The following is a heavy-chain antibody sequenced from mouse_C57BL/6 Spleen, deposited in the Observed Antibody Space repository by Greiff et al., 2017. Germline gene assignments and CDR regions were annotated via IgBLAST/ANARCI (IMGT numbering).Heavy chain of an antibody. CDR3: AREGSNYGAMDY. CDR2: ISYSGST. CDR1: GYSITSGYD. V-gene: IGHV3-1*01. D-gene: IGHD2-5*01. Sequence: DVKLQESGPGMVKPSQSLSLTCTVTGYSITSGYDWHWIRHFPGNKLEWMGYISYSGSTNYNPSLKSRISITHDTSKNHFFLKLNSVTTEDTATYYCAREGSNYGAMDYWGQGTSVTVSS. J-gene: IGHJ4*01.